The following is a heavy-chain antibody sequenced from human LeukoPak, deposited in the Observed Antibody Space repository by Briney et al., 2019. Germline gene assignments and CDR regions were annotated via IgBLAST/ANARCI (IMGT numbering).Heavy chain of an antibody. CDR2: FNPKSGGT. CDR3: ARGIYGGNSPLVDL. V-gene: IGHV1-2*02. Sequence: GASVKVSCKASGFTFTAYYMHWMRQAPGQGPEYMGLFNPKSGGTDYAQKFQGRVTMTRDTSISTAYPELSNLRSDDTAMYYCARGIYGGNSPLVDLWGQGTLVTVSS. D-gene: IGHD6-13*01. CDR1: GFTFTAYY. J-gene: IGHJ5*02.